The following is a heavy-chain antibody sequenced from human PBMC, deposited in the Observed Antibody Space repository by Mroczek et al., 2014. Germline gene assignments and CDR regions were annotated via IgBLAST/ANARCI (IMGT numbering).Heavy chain of an antibody. J-gene: IGHJ5*02. CDR3: ARAVEIAALFNWFDP. CDR1: GGSISSGDYY. D-gene: IGHD6-13*01. CDR2: IYYSGST. Sequence: QVQLQQWGPGLVKPSQTLSLTCTVSGGSISSGDYYWSWIRQPPGKGLEWIGYIYYSGSTYYNPSLKSRVTISVDTSKNQFSLKLSSVTAADTAVYYCARAVEIAALFNWFDPGAREPWSPSPQ. V-gene: IGHV4-30-4*01.